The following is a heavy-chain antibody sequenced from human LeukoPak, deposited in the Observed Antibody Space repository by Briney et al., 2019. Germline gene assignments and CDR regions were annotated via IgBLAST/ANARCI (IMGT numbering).Heavy chain of an antibody. D-gene: IGHD3-10*01. CDR1: GGSISSGGYY. CDR2: IYHSGST. CDR3: ARDVSAGRFDP. V-gene: IGHV4-30-2*01. Sequence: SETLSLTCTVSGGSISSGGYYWSWIRQPPGKGLEWIGYIYHSGSTYYNPSLKSRVTISVDRSKNQFSLKLSSVTAADTAVYYCARDVSAGRFDPWGQGTLVTVSS. J-gene: IGHJ5*02.